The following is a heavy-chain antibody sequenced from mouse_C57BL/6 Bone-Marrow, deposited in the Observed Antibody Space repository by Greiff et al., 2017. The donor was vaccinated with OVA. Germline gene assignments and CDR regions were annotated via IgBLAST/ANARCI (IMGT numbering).Heavy chain of an antibody. CDR2: IDPEDGET. D-gene: IGHD1-1*01. CDR1: GFNIKDYY. J-gene: IGHJ1*03. CDR3: AREMGYYYGSSHSGRFDV. V-gene: IGHV14-2*01. Sequence: VQLKESGAELVKPGASVKLSCTASGFNIKDYYMHWVKQRTEQGLEWIGRIDPEDGETKYAPKFQGKATITADTSSNTAYLQLSSLTSEDTAVYYCAREMGYYYGSSHSGRFDVWGTGTTVTVSS.